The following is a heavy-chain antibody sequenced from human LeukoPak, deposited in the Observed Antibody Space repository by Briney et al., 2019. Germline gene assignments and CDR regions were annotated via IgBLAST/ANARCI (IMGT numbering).Heavy chain of an antibody. V-gene: IGHV4-59*01. Sequence: SETLSLTCTVSGGSLSSDYWSWIRQPPGKGLEWMGYIYYSGSTNYNPSPKSRVAISADTSKTQFSLKLRPVTAAHTAVYSCARMEWALYVWFAPWGQGTLVTAYS. CDR1: GGSLSSDY. J-gene: IGHJ5*02. CDR3: ARMEWALYVWFAP. D-gene: IGHD3-3*01. CDR2: IYYSGST.